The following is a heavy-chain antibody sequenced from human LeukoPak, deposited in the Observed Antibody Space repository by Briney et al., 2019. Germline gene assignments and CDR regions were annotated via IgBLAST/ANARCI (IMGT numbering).Heavy chain of an antibody. CDR3: ARGGIVVVPAAEFDY. CDR1: GFTFSSYS. CDR2: ISSSSSYI. J-gene: IGHJ4*02. V-gene: IGHV3-21*01. D-gene: IGHD2-2*01. Sequence: PGGSLRLSCAVSGFTFSSYSMNWVRQAPGKGLEWVSSISSSSSYIYYADSAKGRFTISRDNAKNSLYLQMHSLRAEDTAVYYCARGGIVVVPAAEFDYWGQGTLVTVSS.